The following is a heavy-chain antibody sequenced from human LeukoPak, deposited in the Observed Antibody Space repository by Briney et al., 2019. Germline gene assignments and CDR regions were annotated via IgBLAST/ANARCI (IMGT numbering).Heavy chain of an antibody. Sequence: SETLSLTCAVYGGSFSDYYWSWIRQPPGKALEWIGEINHSRSTNYNPSLKSRVTISVDTSKNQFSLRLSSLTAADAAVYYCARAQTTAATPYYFDYWGQGALVTVSS. D-gene: IGHD6-13*01. CDR3: ARAQTTAATPYYFDY. CDR1: GGSFSDYY. V-gene: IGHV4-34*01. CDR2: INHSRST. J-gene: IGHJ4*02.